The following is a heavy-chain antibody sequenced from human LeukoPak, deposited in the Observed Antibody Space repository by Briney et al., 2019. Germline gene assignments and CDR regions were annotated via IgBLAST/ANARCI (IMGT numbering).Heavy chain of an antibody. CDR1: GGAISSYY. CDR3: ANYYDSSGYYLT. D-gene: IGHD3-22*01. CDR2: VHYTGST. J-gene: IGHJ4*02. Sequence: SETLSLTCTVSGGAISSYYWSWIRQPPGKGLEWIGYVHYTGSTNDNPSLKSRATISLDTSKNQISLKLSSVIAADTAVYYCANYYDSSGYYLTWGQGILVTVSS. V-gene: IGHV4-59*08.